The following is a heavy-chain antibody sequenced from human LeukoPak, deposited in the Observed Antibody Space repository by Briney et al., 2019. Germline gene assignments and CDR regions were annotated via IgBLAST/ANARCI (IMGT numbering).Heavy chain of an antibody. V-gene: IGHV4-59*02. D-gene: IGHD4-23*01. CDR1: GFTVISNY. J-gene: IGHJ4*02. CDR2: IQYSGGT. CDR3: ARVASVTWIPGVFDY. Sequence: GSLRLSCAASGFTVISNYMSWIRQPPGKGLEWIGNIQYSGGTSYNPSLNSRVTISLDTSKKQFSLKLTSVTAADTAVYYCARVASVTWIPGVFDYWGQGSLVTVSS.